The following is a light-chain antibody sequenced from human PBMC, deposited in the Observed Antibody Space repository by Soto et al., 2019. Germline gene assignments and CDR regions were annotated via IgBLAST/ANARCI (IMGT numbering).Light chain of an antibody. V-gene: IGKV3-20*01. CDR3: QQYSDSPPT. CDR1: QRVSAGY. Sequence: IVFTQSPGTLSLSPGDRATLSCRARQRVSAGYLAWYHQKPGQAPRLLIFGASARATGIPDRFSGSGSGTDFTLTIDRLEPEDFAMYYCQQYSDSPPTVGQGTKVDIK. CDR2: GAS. J-gene: IGKJ1*01.